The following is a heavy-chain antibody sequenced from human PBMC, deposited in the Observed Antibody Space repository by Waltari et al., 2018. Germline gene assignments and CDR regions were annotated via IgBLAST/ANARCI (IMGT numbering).Heavy chain of an antibody. D-gene: IGHD3-3*01. CDR3: ARNTIFGVVITNWFDP. V-gene: IGHV2-5*01. CDR2: IYWNDDK. Sequence: QITLKESGPTLVKPTQTLTLTCTFSGFSLSTSGVGVGLIRQPPGKALEWLALIYWNDDKHYSPSLKSRLTITKDTSKNQVVLTMTNMDPVDTATYYCARNTIFGVVITNWFDPWGQGTLVTVSS. J-gene: IGHJ5*02. CDR1: GFSLSTSGVG.